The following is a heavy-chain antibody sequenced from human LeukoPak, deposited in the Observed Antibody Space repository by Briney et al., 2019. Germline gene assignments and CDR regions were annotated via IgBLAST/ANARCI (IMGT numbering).Heavy chain of an antibody. CDR2: ISGSGGST. CDR1: GFTFSSYG. J-gene: IGHJ6*02. D-gene: IGHD4-17*01. CDR3: AKAKGTVTTLYYYYGMDV. Sequence: GGSLRLSCAASGFTFSSYGMHWVRQAPGKGLEWVSAISGSGGSTYYADSVKGRFTISRDNSKNTLYLQMNSLRAEDTAVYYCAKAKGTVTTLYYYYGMDVWGQGTTVTVSS. V-gene: IGHV3-23*01.